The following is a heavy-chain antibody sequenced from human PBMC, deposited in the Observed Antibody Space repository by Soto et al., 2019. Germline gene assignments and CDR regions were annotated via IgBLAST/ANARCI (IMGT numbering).Heavy chain of an antibody. V-gene: IGHV2-5*01. Sequence: QITLKESGPTLVKPTQTLTLTCTFSGFSLSTSGVGVGWIRQPPGKALEWLALIYWNDEKRYSPSLKSRLTITTDTAKNQVVLTMTSMDPVDIATYYCAHIPGLRFVEWLSYFDDWGQGTLVTVS. CDR3: AHIPGLRFVEWLSYFDD. D-gene: IGHD3-3*01. J-gene: IGHJ4*02. CDR1: GFSLSTSGVG. CDR2: IYWNDEK.